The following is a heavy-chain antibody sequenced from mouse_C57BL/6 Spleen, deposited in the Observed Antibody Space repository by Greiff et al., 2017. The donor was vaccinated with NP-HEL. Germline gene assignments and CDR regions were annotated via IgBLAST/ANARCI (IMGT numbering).Heavy chain of an antibody. CDR1: GYTFTSYW. Sequence: QVQLKQPGAELVKPGASVKMSCKASGYTFTSYWITWVKQRPGQGLEWIGDIYPGSGSTTYNEKFKSKAPLTVDTSSSTAYMQRSSLTSEDSAVYYCAREEVGLPFAYWGQGTLVTVSA. J-gene: IGHJ3*01. CDR2: IYPGSGST. CDR3: AREEVGLPFAY. V-gene: IGHV1-55*01. D-gene: IGHD1-3*01.